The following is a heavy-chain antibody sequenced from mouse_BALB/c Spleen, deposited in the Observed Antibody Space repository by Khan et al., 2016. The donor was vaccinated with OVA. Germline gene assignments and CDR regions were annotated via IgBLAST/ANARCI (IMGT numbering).Heavy chain of an antibody. J-gene: IGHJ3*01. Sequence: EVELVESGGDLVKPGGSLKLSCAASGFTFSTYGMSWVRQTADRRLEWVATVSTGGSYTYYPDSVKGRFTISRDNAKNNLYLQMNSLKSEDTAMFYCTRLAYYYDSEGFAYWGQGTLVTVSA. D-gene: IGHD1-1*01. CDR2: VSTGGSYT. V-gene: IGHV5-6*01. CDR1: GFTFSTYG. CDR3: TRLAYYYDSEGFAY.